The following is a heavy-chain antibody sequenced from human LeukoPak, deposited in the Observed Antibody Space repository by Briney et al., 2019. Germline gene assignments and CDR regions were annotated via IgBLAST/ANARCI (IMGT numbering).Heavy chain of an antibody. J-gene: IGHJ4*02. CDR2: FSGSEDSA. CDR1: GFTVSTYG. D-gene: IGHD6-19*01. CDR3: AKPLYSSGWYGGGDY. Sequence: GGSLRLSCAASGFTVSTYGMSWVRQAPGKGPEWVSGFSGSEDSAYYADSVKGRFTISRDNSKNTLYLQMNSLRAEDTAVYYCAKPLYSSGWYGGGDYWGQGTLVTVSS. V-gene: IGHV3-23*01.